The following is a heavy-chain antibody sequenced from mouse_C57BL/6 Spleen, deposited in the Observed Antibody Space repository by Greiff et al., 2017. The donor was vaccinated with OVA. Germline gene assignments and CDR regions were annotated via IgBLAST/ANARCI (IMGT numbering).Heavy chain of an antibody. CDR3: ARRAYYYGSSRSGGYFDD. CDR2: FHPYNDDT. V-gene: IGHV1-47*01. J-gene: IGHJ2*01. D-gene: IGHD1-1*01. Sequence: VQLQQSGAELVKPGASVKMSCKASGYTFTTYPIEWMKQNHGKSLEWIGNFHPYNDDTKYNEKFKGKATLTVEKSSSTVYLELSRLTSDDSAVYYCARRAYYYGSSRSGGYFDDWGQGTTLTVSS. CDR1: GYTFTTYP.